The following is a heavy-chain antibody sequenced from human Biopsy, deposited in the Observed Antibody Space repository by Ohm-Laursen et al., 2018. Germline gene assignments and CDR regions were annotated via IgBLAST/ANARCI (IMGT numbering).Heavy chain of an antibody. V-gene: IGHV4-39*01. CDR1: GGSISDSTYH. CDR3: ARQVDFWSGYVDY. J-gene: IGHJ4*02. CDR2: IYYSGNT. Sequence: SDTLSLTCTVSGGSISDSTYHWGWIRQSPGKGLEWIGNIYYSGNTDYSPSLKSRVTISVDTSNNQFSLKLWSVTAADTAVYYCARQVDFWSGYVDYWGQGTLVAVSS. D-gene: IGHD3-3*01.